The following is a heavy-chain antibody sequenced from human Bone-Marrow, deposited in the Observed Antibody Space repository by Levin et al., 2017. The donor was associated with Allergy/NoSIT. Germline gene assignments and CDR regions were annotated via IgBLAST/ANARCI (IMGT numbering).Heavy chain of an antibody. V-gene: IGHV5-10-1*01. CDR3: AGETTVVTGARSYFAMDV. CDR2: IDPSDSYT. J-gene: IGHJ6*02. D-gene: IGHD4-23*01. Sequence: RGESLKISCKASGYIFTTYWISWVRQMPGKGLQWMGRIDPSDSYTIYNPSFQGRVTVSVDRSISTAYLQWTNLEASDTAVYFCAGETTVVTGARSYFAMDVWGQGTTVTVSS. CDR1: GYIFTTYW.